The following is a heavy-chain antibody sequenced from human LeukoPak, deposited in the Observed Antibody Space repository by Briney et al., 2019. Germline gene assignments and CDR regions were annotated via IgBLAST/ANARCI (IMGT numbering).Heavy chain of an antibody. CDR2: INHSGST. J-gene: IGHJ4*02. CDR3: ATGLSHVY. V-gene: IGHV4-61*10. Sequence: SETLSLTCTVSGGSVSSGRYYWSWIRQPAGKGLEWIGEINHSGSTNYNPSLKSRVTISIDTSKNQFSLLLSSVTAADTAVYYCATGLSHVYWGQGTLVTVSS. CDR1: GGSVSSGRYY.